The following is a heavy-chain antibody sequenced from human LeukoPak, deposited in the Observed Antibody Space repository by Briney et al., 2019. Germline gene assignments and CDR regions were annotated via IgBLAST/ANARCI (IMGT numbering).Heavy chain of an antibody. J-gene: IGHJ4*02. D-gene: IGHD5-12*01. V-gene: IGHV3-48*02. CDR3: ARAMRSGYDY. CDR2: ISSSSDSI. Sequence: GGSLRLSCVPSGFTFSSYGMNWVRQAPGKRLEWVSYISSSSDSIYYADSVKGRFTISRDNAENSLYLQMNSLRDEDTAVYYCARAMRSGYDYWGQGTLVTVSS. CDR1: GFTFSSYG.